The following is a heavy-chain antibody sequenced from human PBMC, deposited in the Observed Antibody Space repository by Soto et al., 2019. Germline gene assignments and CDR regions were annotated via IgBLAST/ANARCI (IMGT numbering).Heavy chain of an antibody. V-gene: IGHV4-39*01. CDR3: ARLTETSYNGMDA. D-gene: IGHD1-20*01. CDR2: IYYSGST. Sequence: SETLSLTCTVSGGSISSSSYYWGWIRQPPGKGLEWIGSIYYSGSTYYNPSLKSRVTISVDTSKNQFSLKLSSVTAADTAVYYCARLTETSYNGMDAWGQENTLTISS. CDR1: GGSISSSSYY. J-gene: IGHJ6*02.